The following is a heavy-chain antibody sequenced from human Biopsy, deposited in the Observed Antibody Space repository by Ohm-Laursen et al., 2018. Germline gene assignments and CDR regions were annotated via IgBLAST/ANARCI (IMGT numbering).Heavy chain of an antibody. V-gene: IGHV4-59*01. CDR1: GASITSYY. CDR3: ARDRGYYSDRTVPGYFDL. CDR2: VYYTGST. J-gene: IGHJ2*01. Sequence: SDTLSLTCTVSGASITSYYWSRIRQPPGKGLQWIGYVYYTGSTDYNPSLQSRVTISVDTSKNHFSLRLRSVTPADTAIYYCARDRGYYSDRTVPGYFDLWGRGTLVTVSS. D-gene: IGHD3-22*01.